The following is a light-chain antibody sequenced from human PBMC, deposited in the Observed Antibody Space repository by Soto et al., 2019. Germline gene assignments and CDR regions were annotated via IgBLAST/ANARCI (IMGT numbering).Light chain of an antibody. CDR2: GSS. J-gene: IGLJ2*01. CDR3: QSYDNTLSASV. V-gene: IGLV1-40*01. Sequence: QSVLTQPPSASGAPGQRVTISCTGSSSNIGAGHVVHWYQQFPGRAPNLLIYGSSNRPSGVPDRFSGSKSGTSASLAITGLQAEDEADYYCQSYDNTLSASVFGGGTKLTLL. CDR1: SSNIGAGHV.